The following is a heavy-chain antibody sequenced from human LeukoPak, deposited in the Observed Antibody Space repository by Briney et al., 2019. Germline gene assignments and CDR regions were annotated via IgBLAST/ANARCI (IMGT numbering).Heavy chain of an antibody. J-gene: IGHJ4*02. V-gene: IGHV4-39*07. CDR2: MSYSGHT. CDR1: GDYIGRINYY. D-gene: IGHD6-6*01. Sequence: SETLSLTCTIFGDYIGRINYYWGWIRQPPGRGLEWIVSMSYSGHTYYNPSLKSRVTTSIDTSKNQLSLNLKSVTAADMAVYYCARDLGDPYSSSFGTDYWGQGTLVTVSS. CDR3: ARDLGDPYSSSFGTDY.